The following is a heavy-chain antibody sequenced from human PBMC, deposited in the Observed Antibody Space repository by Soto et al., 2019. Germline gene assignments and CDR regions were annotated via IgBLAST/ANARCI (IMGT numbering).Heavy chain of an antibody. CDR3: AREAIAAAPDY. CDR1: GGSINSGDCY. D-gene: IGHD6-13*01. V-gene: IGHV4-30-4*01. CDR2: IYYSGST. J-gene: IGHJ4*02. Sequence: QVQLQESGPGLVAPSQTLSLTCTVSGGSINSGDCYWSWIRQPPGKGLEWIGYIYYSGSTYYNPSLKRRVTISLDTSKRQFSLRLSSVTAADTAVYYCAREAIAAAPDYWGPGTLVTVSS.